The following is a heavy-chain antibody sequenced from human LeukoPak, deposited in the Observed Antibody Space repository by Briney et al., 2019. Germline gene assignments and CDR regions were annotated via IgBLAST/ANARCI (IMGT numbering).Heavy chain of an antibody. CDR1: GYTFTGYY. D-gene: IGHD6-19*01. J-gene: IGHJ5*02. CDR2: INPNSGGT. CDR3: AKGRVVAGTKSLTYNWFDP. V-gene: IGHV1-2*02. Sequence: ASVKVSCKASGYTFTGYYIHWVRQAPGQGLEWMGWINPNSGGTKYAQKFQGRVTMTRDTSISTAYMGPSRLRSDDTAVYYCAKGRVVAGTKSLTYNWFDPWGQGTLVTVSS.